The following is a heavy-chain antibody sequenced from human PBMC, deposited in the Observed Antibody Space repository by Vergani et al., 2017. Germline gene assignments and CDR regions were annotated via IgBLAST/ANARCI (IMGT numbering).Heavy chain of an antibody. V-gene: IGHV3-30*02. CDR2: IRYDGSNK. CDR3: ARGGWELLGDAFDI. D-gene: IGHD1-26*01. Sequence: QVQLVESGGGVVQPGGSLRLSCAASGFTFSSYGMHWVRQAPGKGLEWVAFIRYDGSNKYYADSVKGRFTISRDNSKNTLYLQMNSLRAEDTAVYYCARGGWELLGDAFDIWGQGTMVTVSS. CDR1: GFTFSSYG. J-gene: IGHJ3*02.